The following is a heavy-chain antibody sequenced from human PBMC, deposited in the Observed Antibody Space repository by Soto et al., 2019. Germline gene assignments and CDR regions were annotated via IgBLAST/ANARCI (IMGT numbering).Heavy chain of an antibody. CDR3: AKEGDYYAMDV. J-gene: IGHJ6*02. V-gene: IGHV3-30*18. CDR2: ISYDGSNE. CDR1: GFTFRTYG. Sequence: QVQLVESGGGVVQPGRSLRLSCAASGFTFRTYGMHWVRQAPGKGLEWVAVISYDGSNEYYADSVKGRFTVSRYDSRLYLYMNSLRAEDTAVYYCAKEGDYYAMDVWGQGTTVTVSS.